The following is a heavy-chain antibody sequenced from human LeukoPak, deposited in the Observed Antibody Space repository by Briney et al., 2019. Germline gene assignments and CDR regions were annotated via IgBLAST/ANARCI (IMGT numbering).Heavy chain of an antibody. CDR3: ARGVYPGCSGDRCVTIKNWFDP. CDR1: GGSISDYY. CDR2: IHHSGST. V-gene: IGHV4-34*01. J-gene: IGHJ5*02. Sequence: SETLSLTCSVYGGSISDYYWYWIRQSPGKGLEWIGEIHHSGSTFYTPSLRGRVTMSVDTSKKQFSLKLISVTAADTAIYYCARGVYPGCSGDRCVTIKNWFDPWGQGTLVTVSS. D-gene: IGHD2-15*01.